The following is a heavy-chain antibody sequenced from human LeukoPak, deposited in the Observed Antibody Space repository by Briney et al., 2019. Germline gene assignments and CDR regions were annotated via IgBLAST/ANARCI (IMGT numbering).Heavy chain of an antibody. Sequence: SETLSLTCTVSGGSISSYYWSWIRQPAGKGLEWIGGIYNSGSTNYNPSLKSRVTMSVDTSKNQFSLKLSSVTAADTAVYYCARVRSSGRAEYLQHWGRGTLASVSP. D-gene: IGHD3-22*01. V-gene: IGHV4-4*07. J-gene: IGHJ1*01. CDR1: GGSISSYY. CDR2: IYNSGST. CDR3: ARVRSSGRAEYLQH.